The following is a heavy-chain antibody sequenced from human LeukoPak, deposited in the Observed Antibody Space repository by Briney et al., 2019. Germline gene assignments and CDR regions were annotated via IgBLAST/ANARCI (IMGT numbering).Heavy chain of an antibody. CDR3: ASHHYYDSSGLDDYFDF. CDR2: ISGSGDST. V-gene: IGHV3-23*01. D-gene: IGHD3-22*01. CDR1: GFTFGSYA. Sequence: PGGSLRLSCAASGFTFGSYAMSWVRQAPGKGLEWVSAISGSGDSTYYADSVKGRFTISRDNSKNTLYLQMNSLRAEDTAVYYCASHHYYDSSGLDDYFDFWGQGTLVTVSS. J-gene: IGHJ4*02.